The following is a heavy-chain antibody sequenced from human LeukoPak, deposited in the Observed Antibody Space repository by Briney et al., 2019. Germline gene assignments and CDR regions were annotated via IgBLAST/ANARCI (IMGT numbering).Heavy chain of an antibody. CDR2: MNPNSGGT. CDR3: ARGRGGTSDYYPFNFDY. J-gene: IGHJ4*02. V-gene: IGHV1-2*02. Sequence: GASVKVSCKASGYTFTGYYMHWVRQAPGQGLEWMGWMNPNSGGTNYAQKFQGRVTMTRDTSISTAYMELSRLRSDDTAVYYCARGRGGTSDYYPFNFDYWGQGALVMVSS. D-gene: IGHD3-3*01. CDR1: GYTFTGYY.